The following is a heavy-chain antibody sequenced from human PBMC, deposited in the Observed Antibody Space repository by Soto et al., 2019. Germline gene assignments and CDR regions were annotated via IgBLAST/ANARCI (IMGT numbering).Heavy chain of an antibody. Sequence: SETLSLTCTVSGGSISSSSYYWGWIRQPPGKGLERIGSIYYSGSTYYNPSLKSRVTISVDTSKNQFSLKLSSVTAADTAVYYCARNSPETRDWASYGSGSDRHEYYFDYWGQGTLVTVSS. V-gene: IGHV4-39*01. D-gene: IGHD3-10*01. J-gene: IGHJ4*02. CDR2: IYYSGST. CDR1: GGSISSSSYY. CDR3: ARNSPETRDWASYGSGSDRHEYYFDY.